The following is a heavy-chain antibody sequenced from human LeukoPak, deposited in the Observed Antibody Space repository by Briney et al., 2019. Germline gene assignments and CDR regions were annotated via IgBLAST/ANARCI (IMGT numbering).Heavy chain of an antibody. Sequence: GGSLRLSCAASGFTFSSYAMSWVRQAPGKGLEWVSAISGSGGSTYYADSVKGRFTISRDNSKNTLYLQMNSLRAEDTAVYYCARVGDYDSSGYYWGPFDYWGQGTLVTVSS. CDR3: ARVGDYDSSGYYWGPFDY. D-gene: IGHD3-22*01. CDR2: ISGSGGST. CDR1: GFTFSSYA. J-gene: IGHJ4*02. V-gene: IGHV3-23*01.